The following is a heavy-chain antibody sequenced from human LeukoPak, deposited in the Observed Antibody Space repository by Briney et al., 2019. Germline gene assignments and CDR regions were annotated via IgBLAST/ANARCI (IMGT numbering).Heavy chain of an antibody. D-gene: IGHD3-9*01. V-gene: IGHV4-34*01. CDR2: INHSGST. J-gene: IGHJ4*02. CDR3: ARGLSMIFSYYFDY. Sequence: PSETLSLTCAVYGGSFSGYYWSWIRQPPGKGLEWIGEINHSGSTNYNPSLKSRVTISVDTSKNQFSLKLSSVTAADTAVYYCARGLSMIFSYYFDYWGQGTLATVSS. CDR1: GGSFSGYY.